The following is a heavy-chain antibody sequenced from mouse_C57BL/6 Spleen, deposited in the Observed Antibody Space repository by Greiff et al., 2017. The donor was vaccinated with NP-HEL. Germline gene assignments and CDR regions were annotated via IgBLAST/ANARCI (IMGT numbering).Heavy chain of an antibody. Sequence: EVMLVESGGGLVKPGGSLKLSCAASGFTFSDYGMHWVRQAPEKGLEWVAYISSGSSTIYYADTVKGRFTISRDNAKNTLFLQMTSLRSEDTAMYYCARSFTTVDRYFDYWGQGTTLTVSS. D-gene: IGHD1-1*01. J-gene: IGHJ2*01. CDR2: ISSGSSTI. V-gene: IGHV5-17*01. CDR1: GFTFSDYG. CDR3: ARSFTTVDRYFDY.